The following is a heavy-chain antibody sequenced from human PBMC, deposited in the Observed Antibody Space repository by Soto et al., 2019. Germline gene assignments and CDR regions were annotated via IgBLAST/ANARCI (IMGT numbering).Heavy chain of an antibody. V-gene: IGHV3-30*18. CDR1: GFPFSTYG. CDR2: ISNDGKNK. D-gene: IGHD5-18*01. CDR3: VKDRHGYAYGSEY. J-gene: IGHJ4*02. Sequence: QVQLVESGGGVVQPGRSLRLSCAASGFPFSTYGMHWVRQAPGKGLEWVAVISNDGKNKYYTDSVKGRFAISRDNSKNTLSLQMNSLRVEDTAVYYGVKDRHGYAYGSEYWGQGMPVTVSS.